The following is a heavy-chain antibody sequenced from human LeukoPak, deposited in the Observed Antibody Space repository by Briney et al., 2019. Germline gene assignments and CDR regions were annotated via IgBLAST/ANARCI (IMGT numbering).Heavy chain of an antibody. CDR3: ARGTLEHCSGASCYPLDS. CDR2: ISTGGGTT. Sequence: PSGSLRLSCAASGFTFSSYAMSWVRQAPGQGLEWVSVISTGGGTTYYADPVKGRFTISRANSKNTLYLQMNSLRAEDTAVYYWARGTLEHCSGASCYPLDSWGQGTLVTVSS. J-gene: IGHJ5*01. V-gene: IGHV3-23*01. D-gene: IGHD2-15*01. CDR1: GFTFSSYA.